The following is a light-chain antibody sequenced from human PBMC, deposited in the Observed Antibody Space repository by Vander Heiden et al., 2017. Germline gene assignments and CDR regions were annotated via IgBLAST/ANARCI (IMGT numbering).Light chain of an antibody. CDR3: QSYDSSLSGWV. J-gene: IGLJ3*02. V-gene: IGLV1-40*01. CDR1: SSNIGAGYG. CDR2: GST. Sequence: QSVLTQPPSVSGAPGQRVTLSCTGSSSNIGAGYGVHWYQQPPGTAPKLLIYGSTNRPSGVPDRISCSRSGTSASLTITGLQAEDEADYYCQSYDSSLSGWVFGGGTKLAVL.